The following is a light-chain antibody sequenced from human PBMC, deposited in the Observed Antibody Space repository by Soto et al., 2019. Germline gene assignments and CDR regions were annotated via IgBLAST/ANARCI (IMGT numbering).Light chain of an antibody. CDR2: GAT. CDR1: QSISNN. CDR3: QQYNNWPPIT. J-gene: IGKJ5*01. Sequence: DIVLAQSPGTLSLSPGSEATLSCRVSQSISNNFLTWYQQKPGQAPRLLIYGATSRATGIPARFSGSGSGTEFTLTISSLQSEDFAVYYCQQYNNWPPITFGQGTRLEIK. V-gene: IGKV3D-15*01.